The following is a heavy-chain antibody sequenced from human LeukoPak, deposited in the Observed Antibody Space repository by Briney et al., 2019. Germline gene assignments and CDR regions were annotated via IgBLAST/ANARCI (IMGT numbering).Heavy chain of an antibody. CDR2: IYYAGST. V-gene: IGHV4-39*02. J-gene: IGHJ4*02. CDR3: ARETTRHHFFDY. CDR1: SGSISSCSFR. D-gene: IGHD1-1*01. Sequence: SETLSLTCTVSSGSISSCSFRWGWIRQPPGKGLEWIGSIYYAGSTYYSPSLESRVTISVDTSKNQFSLRLSSVTAADTAVYYCARETTRHHFFDYWGQGTLVTVSS.